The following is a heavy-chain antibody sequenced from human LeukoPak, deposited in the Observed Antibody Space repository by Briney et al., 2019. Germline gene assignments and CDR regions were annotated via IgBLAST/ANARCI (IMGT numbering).Heavy chain of an antibody. CDR3: AKDVYYDILTGYYLYYYYGMDV. J-gene: IGHJ6*02. Sequence: GGSLRLSCAASGFTFSSSAMHWVRQAPGKGLEWVAVISNDGSNEYYADSVTGQFTISRDNPKNTLYLQMNSLRAEDTAVYYCAKDVYYDILTGYYLYYYYGMDVWGQGTTVTVSS. V-gene: IGHV3-30-3*01. CDR1: GFTFSSSA. D-gene: IGHD3-9*01. CDR2: ISNDGSNE.